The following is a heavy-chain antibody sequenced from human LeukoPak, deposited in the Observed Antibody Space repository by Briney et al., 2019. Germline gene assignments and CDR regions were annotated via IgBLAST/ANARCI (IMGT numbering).Heavy chain of an antibody. J-gene: IGHJ4*02. CDR3: ARESSQLYYFDY. CDR2: INPNSGGT. V-gene: IGHV1-2*02. D-gene: IGHD5-24*01. Sequence: GASVKVSCKASGYTFTSYAMNWVRQAPGQGLEWMGWINPNSGGTNYAQKFQGRVTMTRDTSISTAYMELSRLRSDDTAVYYCARESSQLYYFDYWGQGTLVIVSS. CDR1: GYTFTSYA.